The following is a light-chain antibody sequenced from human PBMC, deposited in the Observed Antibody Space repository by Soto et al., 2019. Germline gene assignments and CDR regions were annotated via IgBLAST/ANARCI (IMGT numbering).Light chain of an antibody. CDR1: SSNIGAGYD. V-gene: IGLV1-40*01. CDR2: VNN. CDR3: QSHANGLSDTYV. Sequence: QSVLTQPTSMSGAPGQRVTISCTGSSSNIGAGYDVHWYQQLPGKAPKLLIFVNNNRPSRVPVRFSGSKSGTSASLAITGLQAEDEAEYDCQSHANGLSDTYVFGTGTKLTVL. J-gene: IGLJ1*01.